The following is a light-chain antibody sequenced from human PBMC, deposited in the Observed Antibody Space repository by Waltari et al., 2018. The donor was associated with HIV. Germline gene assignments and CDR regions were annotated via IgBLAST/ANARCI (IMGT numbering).Light chain of an antibody. Sequence: QSVLTQPPSASGVSEENVTLSCSGGNSNIGGHAVSWYQHLPGTAPKLLVYSDDQRPAGLPVRFSGSKSGTSASLAITGLHPDDEAHYYCAAWDDTLNGVIFGGGTKLTV. J-gene: IGLJ2*01. CDR3: AAWDDTLNGVI. CDR2: SDD. V-gene: IGLV1-44*01. CDR1: NSNIGGHA.